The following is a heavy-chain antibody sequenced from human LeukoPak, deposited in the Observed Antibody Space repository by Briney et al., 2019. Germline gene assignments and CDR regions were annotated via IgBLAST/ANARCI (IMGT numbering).Heavy chain of an antibody. CDR1: GFTFSSYA. CDR3: ARDETNFDY. J-gene: IGHJ4*02. CDR2: ISYDGSNK. Sequence: GGSLRLSCAASGFTFSSYAMHWVRKAQGKGLEWVAVISYDGSNKYYADSVKGRFTISRDNSKNTLYLQMNSLRAEDTAVYYCARDETNFDYWGQGTLVTVSS. D-gene: IGHD2-8*01. V-gene: IGHV3-30-3*01.